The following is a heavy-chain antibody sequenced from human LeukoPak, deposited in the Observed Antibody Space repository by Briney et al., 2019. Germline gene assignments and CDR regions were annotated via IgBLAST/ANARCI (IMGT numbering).Heavy chain of an antibody. V-gene: IGHV1-46*01. CDR1: GYTFTSYY. D-gene: IGHD4-11*01. Sequence: ASGKVSCKAAGYTFTSYYMHWVRQAPGQGLEWMGIINPSGGSTSYAQKFQGRVSMTRDTSTGTVYMDLSSLTSEDTAVYYCARGPSDYTWAWFDYWGQGTLVTVSS. CDR3: ARGPSDYTWAWFDY. CDR2: INPSGGST. J-gene: IGHJ4*02.